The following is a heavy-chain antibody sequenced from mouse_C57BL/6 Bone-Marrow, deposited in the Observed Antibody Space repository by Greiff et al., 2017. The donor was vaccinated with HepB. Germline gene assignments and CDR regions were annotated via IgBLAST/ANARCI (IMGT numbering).Heavy chain of an antibody. CDR2: IDPENGDT. D-gene: IGHD3-1*01. Sequence: EVQLQQSGAELVRPGASVKLSCTASGFNIKDDYMHWVKQRPEQGLEWIGWIDPENGDTEYASKFQGKATITADTSSNTAYLQLSSLTSEDTAVYYCTKRHFFAYWGQGTLVTVSA. CDR3: TKRHFFAY. J-gene: IGHJ3*01. V-gene: IGHV14-4*01. CDR1: GFNIKDDY.